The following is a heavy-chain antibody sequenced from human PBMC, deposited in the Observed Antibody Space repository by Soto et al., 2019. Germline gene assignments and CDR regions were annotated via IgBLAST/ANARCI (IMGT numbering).Heavy chain of an antibody. CDR1: GFTFSSYG. V-gene: IGHV3-33*01. J-gene: IGHJ4*02. Sequence: QVQLVESGGGVVQPGRSLRLSCAASGFTFSSYGMHWVRQAPGKGLEWVAVIWYDGSNKYYADSVKGRFTISRDNSKNMLYLQMNSLRAEDTAVYYCARDPHPGIGGSSDYWGQGTLVTVSS. CDR2: IWYDGSNK. D-gene: IGHD1-26*01. CDR3: ARDPHPGIGGSSDY.